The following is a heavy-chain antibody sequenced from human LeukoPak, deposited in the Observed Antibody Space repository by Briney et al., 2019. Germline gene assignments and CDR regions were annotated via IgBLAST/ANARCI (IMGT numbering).Heavy chain of an antibody. Sequence: SETLSLTCTVSGGSISSSSYYWGWIRQPPGKGLEWIGSIYYSGSTYYNPSLKSRVTISVDTSRNQFSLKLTSVTAADTAVYYGARQSSDCSGGICYLDAFDIWGQGTMVTVSS. V-gene: IGHV4-39*01. D-gene: IGHD2-15*01. CDR2: IYYSGST. CDR3: ARQSSDCSGGICYLDAFDI. CDR1: GGSISSSSYY. J-gene: IGHJ3*02.